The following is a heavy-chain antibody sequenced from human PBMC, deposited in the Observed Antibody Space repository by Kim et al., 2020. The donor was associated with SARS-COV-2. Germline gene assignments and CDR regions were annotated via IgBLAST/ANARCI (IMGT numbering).Heavy chain of an antibody. J-gene: IGHJ4*02. Sequence: YADSVKCRFTVSRDNAKNTLYLQMDSLRVEDTALYYCAKDHESSGWPTFDYWGQGVLVTVSS. D-gene: IGHD3-22*01. V-gene: IGHV3-23*01. CDR3: AKDHESSGWPTFDY.